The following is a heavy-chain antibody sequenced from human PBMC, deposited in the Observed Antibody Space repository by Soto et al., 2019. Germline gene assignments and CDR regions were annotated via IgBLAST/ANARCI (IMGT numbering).Heavy chain of an antibody. Sequence: SETLSLTCTVSCGSISNYYWSWIRQPPGRGLGWIGHIFYSGSTNYNPALKSRVTISVDTSKSQFSLKLSSVTAADTAVYYCAKDSGYNYGYLRWFDPGGQGTLVTVSS. CDR1: CGSISNYY. J-gene: IGHJ5*02. V-gene: IGHV4-59*01. CDR2: IFYSGST. CDR3: AKDSGYNYGYLRWFDP. D-gene: IGHD5-18*01.